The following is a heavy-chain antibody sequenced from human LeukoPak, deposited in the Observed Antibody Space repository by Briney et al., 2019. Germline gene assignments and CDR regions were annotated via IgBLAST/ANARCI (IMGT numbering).Heavy chain of an antibody. CDR2: IYPNSGDT. CDR3: ARGSVTGGWYLNLGY. J-gene: IGHJ4*02. Sequence: ASVKVSCKASGGTFSSYAISWVRQAPGQGLEWMGWIYPNSGDTNYAQNFQGRVTMTRDTSISTVYMELTRLTSDDTAVYYCARGSVTGGWYLNLGYWGQGTLVTVSS. CDR1: GGTFSSYA. D-gene: IGHD6-19*01. V-gene: IGHV1-2*02.